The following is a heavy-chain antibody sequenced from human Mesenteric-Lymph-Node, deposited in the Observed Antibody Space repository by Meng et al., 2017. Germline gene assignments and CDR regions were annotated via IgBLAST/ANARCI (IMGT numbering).Heavy chain of an antibody. CDR1: TVSSCSYTHY. V-gene: IGHV4-39*02. J-gene: IGHJ4*02. CDR3: GCEYSGCRGPFDY. CDR2: LFYSGSK. D-gene: IGHD5-12*01. Sequence: AGPGAVELTKPLPLPRASYTVSSCSYTHYWGWSRRPAGEQVVGIVSLFYSGSKYYNPALKSRLTISIATYNNNISLNLSFVTVIDKDVYYYGCEYSGCRGPFDYWGQGTLVTVSS.